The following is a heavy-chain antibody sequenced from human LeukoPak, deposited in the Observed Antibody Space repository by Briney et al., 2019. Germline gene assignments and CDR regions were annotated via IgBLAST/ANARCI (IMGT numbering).Heavy chain of an antibody. D-gene: IGHD6-19*01. CDR1: GDSVSSISST. Sequence: SQTLSLTCAISGDSVSSISSTWNWIRQSPSRGLEWLGRTYYRSKWFNDYAVSVKSRMTINPDTPKNQFSLQLNSVTPEDTAVYYCARDTVAGNYLDHWGQGTLVTVSS. J-gene: IGHJ4*02. CDR3: ARDTVAGNYLDH. CDR2: TYYRSKWFN. V-gene: IGHV6-1*01.